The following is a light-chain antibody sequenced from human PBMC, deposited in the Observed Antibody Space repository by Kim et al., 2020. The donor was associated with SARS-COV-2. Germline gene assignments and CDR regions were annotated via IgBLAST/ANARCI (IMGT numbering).Light chain of an antibody. Sequence: SSVGDRVPITCRASQGISSYLAWYQQKPGKTPKLLIYAASTLQSGVPSRFSGSGSGTEFTLTISSLQPEDFATYYCQQLNSYPITFGQGTRLEIK. V-gene: IGKV1-9*01. CDR1: QGISSY. CDR3: QQLNSYPIT. J-gene: IGKJ5*01. CDR2: AAS.